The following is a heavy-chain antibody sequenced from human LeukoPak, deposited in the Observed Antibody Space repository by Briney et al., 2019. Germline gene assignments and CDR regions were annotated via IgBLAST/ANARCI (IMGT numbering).Heavy chain of an antibody. Sequence: PGRSLRLSCAASGFTFDDYAMHWVRQAPGKGLEWVSGISWNSGSIGYADSVKGRFTISRDNAKNSLYLQMSSLRAEDTALYYCAKDMDLGLSWFDPWGQGTLVTVSS. CDR3: AKDMDLGLSWFDP. V-gene: IGHV3-9*01. D-gene: IGHD3/OR15-3a*01. CDR1: GFTFDDYA. J-gene: IGHJ5*02. CDR2: ISWNSGSI.